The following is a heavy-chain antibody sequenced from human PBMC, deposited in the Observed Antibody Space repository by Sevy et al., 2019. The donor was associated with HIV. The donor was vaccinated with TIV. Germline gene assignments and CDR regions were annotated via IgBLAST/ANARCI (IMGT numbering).Heavy chain of an antibody. CDR1: GFTFSNAW. D-gene: IGHD3-3*01. Sequence: GGSLRLSCAASGFTFSNAWMSWVRQAPGKGLEWVGRIKSKTDGGTTDYAAPVKGRFTISRDDSKNTLYLQMNSLKTEDTAVYYCTTDGGQTYYDFWSGYSKPDYWGQRTLVTVSS. J-gene: IGHJ4*02. V-gene: IGHV3-15*01. CDR3: TTDGGQTYYDFWSGYSKPDY. CDR2: IKSKTDGGTT.